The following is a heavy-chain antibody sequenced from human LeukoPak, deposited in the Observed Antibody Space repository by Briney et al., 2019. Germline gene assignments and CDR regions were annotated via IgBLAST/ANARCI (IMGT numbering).Heavy chain of an antibody. J-gene: IGHJ4*02. Sequence: ASVKVSCKASRYTFSGYYIHWVRQAPGQGLEWMGWINPNSGNTGYAQKFQGRVTMTRNTSISTAYMELSSLRSEDTAVYYCARGREGSSWYELYYWGQGTLVTVSS. V-gene: IGHV1-8*02. CDR1: RYTFSGYY. CDR2: INPNSGNT. CDR3: ARGREGSSWYELYY. D-gene: IGHD6-13*01.